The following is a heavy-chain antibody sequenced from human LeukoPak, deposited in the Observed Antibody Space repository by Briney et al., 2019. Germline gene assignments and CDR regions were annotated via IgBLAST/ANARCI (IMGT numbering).Heavy chain of an antibody. V-gene: IGHV3-30*02. CDR3: AKDGSGSTGGAFDI. J-gene: IGHJ3*02. D-gene: IGHD3-10*01. CDR1: GFTFSSYG. CDR2: IRYDGSNK. Sequence: GGSLRLSCAASGFTFSSYGMHWVRQAPGKGLEWVAFIRYDGSNKYYADSVKGRFTISRDNSKSTLYLQMNSLRAEDTAVYYCAKDGSGSTGGAFDIWGQGTMVTVSS.